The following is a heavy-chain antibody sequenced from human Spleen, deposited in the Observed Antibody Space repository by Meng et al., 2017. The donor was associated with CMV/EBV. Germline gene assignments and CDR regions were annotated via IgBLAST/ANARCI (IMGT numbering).Heavy chain of an antibody. V-gene: IGHV3-64*02. CDR3: ARSADNWYFDL. J-gene: IGHJ2*01. CDR1: GFTFSIYA. Sequence: GGSLRLSCAASGFTFSIYAIHWVRQAPGKGLEYLSAINSNGLSTYYADSVKGRFTISRDNSKNTLWLQMGSLRSEDMAVYYCARSADNWYFDLWGRGTLVTVSS. D-gene: IGHD2-15*01. CDR2: INSNGLST.